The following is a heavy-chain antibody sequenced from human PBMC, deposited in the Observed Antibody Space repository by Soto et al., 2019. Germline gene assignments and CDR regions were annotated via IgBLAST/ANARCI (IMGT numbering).Heavy chain of an antibody. D-gene: IGHD3-22*01. V-gene: IGHV3-23*01. CDR2: ISGSGDSR. CDR1: GFTFRTYA. Sequence: EVQLMESGGGLVQPGGPLRLSCVGSGFTFRTYAMNWVRQAPGKGLEWVSSISGSGDSRFYADSVKGRFSISRDSLKNTVFLQLNSLRVDDTAVYFCARSSPLMIAGLDVRGQGTTVTVS. J-gene: IGHJ6*02. CDR3: ARSSPLMIAGLDV.